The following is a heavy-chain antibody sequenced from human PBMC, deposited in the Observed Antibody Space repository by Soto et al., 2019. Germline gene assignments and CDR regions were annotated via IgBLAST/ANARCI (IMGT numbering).Heavy chain of an antibody. CDR3: ARAEMATTPFDY. V-gene: IGHV4-39*07. Sequence: PSGTLSLPRPFSCGSVSSSSFYWGLIRQPPGKGLEWIGSIYYSGSTYYNPSLKSRVTISVDTSKNQFSLKLSSVTAADTAVYYCARAEMATTPFDYWGQGTLVTVSS. CDR2: IYYSGST. J-gene: IGHJ4*02. CDR1: CGSVSSSSFY. D-gene: IGHD5-12*01.